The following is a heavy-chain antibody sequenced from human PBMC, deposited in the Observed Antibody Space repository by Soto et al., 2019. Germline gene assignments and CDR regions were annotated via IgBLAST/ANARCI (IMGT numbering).Heavy chain of an antibody. D-gene: IGHD4-4*01. V-gene: IGHV3-30-3*01. CDR3: AREDYSSTLYYYYGMDV. CDR1: GFTFSSYA. J-gene: IGHJ6*02. CDR2: ISYDGSNK. Sequence: GGSLRLSCAASGFTFSSYAMHWVRQAPGKGLEWVAVISYDGSNKYYADSVKVRFTISRDNSKNTMYLQMNSLRAEDTAVYYCAREDYSSTLYYYYGMDVWGQGTTVTVSS.